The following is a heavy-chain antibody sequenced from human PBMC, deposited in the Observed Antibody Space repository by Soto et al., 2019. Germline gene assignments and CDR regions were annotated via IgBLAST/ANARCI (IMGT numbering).Heavy chain of an antibody. CDR3: PRSGPIDY. CDR1: GFTFGSYW. J-gene: IGHJ4*02. CDR2: IKQDVSEK. Sequence: EVQLVESGGGLVQPGGSLRLSCAASGFTFGSYWMTWVRQSPGKGLEWVANIKQDVSEKYYVDSVMGRFTISRDNAKNSLYLQMNSLRAEDTAVYYCPRSGPIDYWGQGTLVAVSS. V-gene: IGHV3-7*02. D-gene: IGHD6-19*01.